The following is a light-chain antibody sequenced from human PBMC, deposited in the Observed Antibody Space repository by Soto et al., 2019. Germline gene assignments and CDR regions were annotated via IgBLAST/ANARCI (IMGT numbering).Light chain of an antibody. CDR3: QHYNSYSEA. V-gene: IGKV1-5*03. CDR2: KAS. CDR1: QTISSW. J-gene: IGKJ1*01. Sequence: DIQMTQSPSTLSGSVGDRVTITCRASQTISSWLAWYQQKPGKAPKLLIYKASTLKSGVPSRFSSSGSGTEFTLTISSLQPDDFATYYCQHYNSYSEAFGQGTKVDIK.